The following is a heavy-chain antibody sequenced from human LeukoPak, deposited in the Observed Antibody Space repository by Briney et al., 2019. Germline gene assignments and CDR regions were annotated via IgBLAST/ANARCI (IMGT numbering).Heavy chain of an antibody. Sequence: ASVKVSCKASGYTFNGYGINWVRQAPGQGLEWLGWISPHKDTPYYTQQVQGRVTLTIDTSTSTAHMELRSLRSDDTAVYYCARADGGYYYYYMDVWGKGTTVTVSS. J-gene: IGHJ6*03. V-gene: IGHV1-18*01. D-gene: IGHD3-10*01. CDR3: ARADGGYYYYYMDV. CDR2: ISPHKDTP. CDR1: GYTFNGYG.